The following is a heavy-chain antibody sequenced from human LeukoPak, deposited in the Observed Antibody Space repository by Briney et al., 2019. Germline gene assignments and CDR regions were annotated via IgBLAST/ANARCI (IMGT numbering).Heavy chain of an antibody. D-gene: IGHD1-1*01. V-gene: IGHV4-39*01. CDR3: ATRNWNPPNFDH. CDR1: GGSINSSSYF. CDR2: TYYSGNS. J-gene: IGHJ4*02. Sequence: SETLSLTCTVSGGSINSSSYFWGWIRQPPGKGLEWIGSTYYSGNSYYNPSLKSRVTISVDTSNNQFSLKLSSVTAADTAVYYCATRNWNPPNFDHWGQGTLVTVSS.